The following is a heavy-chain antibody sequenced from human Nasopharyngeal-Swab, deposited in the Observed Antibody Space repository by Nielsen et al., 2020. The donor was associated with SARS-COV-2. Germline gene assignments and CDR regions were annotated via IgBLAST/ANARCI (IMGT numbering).Heavy chain of an antibody. J-gene: IGHJ2*01. CDR3: ARALNGYFDL. CDR2: VNNDGSNT. Sequence: GESLKISCAASGFTFSSYWMHWVRQDPGKGLVLVPRVNNDGSNTNYADSVKGRFTISRDNAKNTLYLQMNSLRAEDTALYYCARALNGYFDLWGRGTLVAVSS. V-gene: IGHV3-74*01. CDR1: GFTFSSYW.